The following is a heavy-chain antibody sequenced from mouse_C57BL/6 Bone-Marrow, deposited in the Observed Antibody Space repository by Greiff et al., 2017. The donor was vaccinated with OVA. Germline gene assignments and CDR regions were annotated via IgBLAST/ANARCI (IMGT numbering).Heavy chain of an antibody. D-gene: IGHD1-1*01. CDR1: GYTFTNYW. CDR2: IYPGGGYT. Sequence: QVQLQQSGAELVRPGTSVKMSCTASGYTFTNYWMGWAKQRPGHGLEWIGDIYPGGGYTNYNDKFKGKATLTADKSSSTAYMQFSSLTSEDSAIYYCEKYYDSSPCFDYWGQGTTLTVSS. V-gene: IGHV1-63*01. J-gene: IGHJ2*01. CDR3: EKYYDSSPCFDY.